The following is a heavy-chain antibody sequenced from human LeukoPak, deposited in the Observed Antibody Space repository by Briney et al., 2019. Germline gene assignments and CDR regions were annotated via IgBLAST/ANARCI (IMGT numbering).Heavy chain of an antibody. V-gene: IGHV3-30-3*01. D-gene: IGHD2-2*01. CDR2: ISYVGSNK. CDR3: ARDGCSSTSCRAYYYYYGMDV. CDR1: GFTFSSYA. Sequence: PGGSLRLSCAASGFTFSSYAMHWVRQAPGKGLEWVAVISYVGSNKYYADSVKGRFTISRDNSKNTLYLQMNSLRAEDTAVYYCARDGCSSTSCRAYYYYYGMDVWGQGTTVTVSS. J-gene: IGHJ6*02.